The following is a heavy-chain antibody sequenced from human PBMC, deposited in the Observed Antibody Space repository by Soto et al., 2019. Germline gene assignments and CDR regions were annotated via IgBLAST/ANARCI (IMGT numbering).Heavy chain of an antibody. CDR3: ASSPGSLAGDY. J-gene: IGHJ4*02. Sequence: PSETLSLTCAVSSDFISTSTWWSWVRQPPGRGLEWIGEIYHSGSTNYNPSLKSRVTISVGKTKNQFSLNLSSVTAADTAVYYCASSPGSLAGDYWGQGTLVTVSS. V-gene: IGHV4-4*02. CDR2: IYHSGST. D-gene: IGHD2-15*01. CDR1: SDFISTSTW.